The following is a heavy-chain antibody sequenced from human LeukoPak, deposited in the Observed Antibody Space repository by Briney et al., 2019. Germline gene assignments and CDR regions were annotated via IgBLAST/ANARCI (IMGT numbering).Heavy chain of an antibody. V-gene: IGHV1-69*05. CDR2: IIPIFGTA. CDR3: AEDGSGSYYNGDYFDY. D-gene: IGHD3-10*01. Sequence: SVKVSCKASGGTFSSYAISWVRQAPGQGLEWMGGIIPIFGTANYAQKFQGRVTITTDESTSTAYMELSSLRSEDTAVYYCAEDGSGSYYNGDYFDYWGQGTLVTVSS. J-gene: IGHJ4*02. CDR1: GGTFSSYA.